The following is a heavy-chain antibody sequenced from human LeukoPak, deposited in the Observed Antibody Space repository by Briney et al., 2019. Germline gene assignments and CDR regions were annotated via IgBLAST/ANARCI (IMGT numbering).Heavy chain of an antibody. D-gene: IGHD5-18*01. Sequence: SETLSHTCAVYGGSFSGYYWSWIRQPPGKGLEWIEEINHSGSTNYNPSLKSRVTISVDTSKNQFSLKLSSVTAADTAVYYCARVDTAMARFDYWGQGTLVTVSS. CDR1: GGSFSGYY. CDR2: INHSGST. J-gene: IGHJ4*02. CDR3: ARVDTAMARFDY. V-gene: IGHV4-34*01.